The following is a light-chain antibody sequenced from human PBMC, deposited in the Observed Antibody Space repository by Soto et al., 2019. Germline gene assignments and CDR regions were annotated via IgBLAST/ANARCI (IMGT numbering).Light chain of an antibody. CDR2: EGT. CDR1: SSDVGSYNL. CDR3: CSYAGSRTVV. J-gene: IGLJ3*02. V-gene: IGLV2-23*01. Sequence: QSALTQPASVSGSPGQSITVSCTGTSSDVGSYNLVSWYQQPPGKAPRLIIYEGTKRPSGISHRCSGSKSDNTASRTISGLRAEDEAHYHCCSYAGSRTVVFGGGTKVTV.